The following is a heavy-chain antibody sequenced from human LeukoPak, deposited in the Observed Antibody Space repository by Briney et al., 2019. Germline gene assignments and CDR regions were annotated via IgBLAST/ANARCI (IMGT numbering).Heavy chain of an antibody. Sequence: GGSLRLSCAASGFTFSSYAMSWVRQAPGKGLEWVSAISGSGGSTYYADSVKGRFTISRDNAKNSLYLQMNSLRAEDTAVYYCAREGHSSGYYPSGLDYWGQGTLVTVSS. CDR1: GFTFSSYA. CDR2: ISGSGGST. J-gene: IGHJ4*02. CDR3: AREGHSSGYYPSGLDY. V-gene: IGHV3-23*01. D-gene: IGHD3-22*01.